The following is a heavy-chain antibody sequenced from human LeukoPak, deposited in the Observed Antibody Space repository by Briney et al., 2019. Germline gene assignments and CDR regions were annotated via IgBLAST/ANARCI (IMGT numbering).Heavy chain of an antibody. CDR1: GYTFTIYY. V-gene: IGHV1-46*01. CDR3: ARGEFGYSSGQSQYEFDY. D-gene: IGHD6-19*01. J-gene: IGHJ4*02. CDR2: INPSGGST. Sequence: ASVKVSFTASGYTFTIYYMNWVRQAPGQGLEWMGIINPSGGSTSYAQKFQGRVTMTRDTSTSTVYMELSSLRSEDTAVYYCARGEFGYSSGQSQYEFDYWGQGTLVTVSS.